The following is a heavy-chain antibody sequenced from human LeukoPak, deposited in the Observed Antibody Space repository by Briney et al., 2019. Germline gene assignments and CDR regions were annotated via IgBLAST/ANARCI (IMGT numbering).Heavy chain of an antibody. CDR1: GFTFSDYS. CDR2: IYNRGST. J-gene: IGHJ5*02. D-gene: IGHD3-3*01. Sequence: GSLRLSCAASGFTFSDYSMNWVRRAPGKGLEWIGYIYNRGSTNYDPSLKSRVTISVDTSNNQFSLKLTSVTAADTAVYYCARTHPLRFLEWLSPDTNWFDPWGQGTLVTVSS. CDR3: ARTHPLRFLEWLSPDTNWFDP. V-gene: IGHV4-59*12.